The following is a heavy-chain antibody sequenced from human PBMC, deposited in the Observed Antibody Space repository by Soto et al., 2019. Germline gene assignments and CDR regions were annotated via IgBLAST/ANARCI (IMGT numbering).Heavy chain of an antibody. CDR2: IYYSGST. CDR3: ARGTWAVTTRY. D-gene: IGHD4-17*01. V-gene: IGHV4-39*01. CDR1: GGSISSSSYY. Sequence: QLQLQESGPGLVKPSETLSLTCTVSGGSISSSSYYWGWIRQPPGKGLEWIGSIYYSGSTYYNPSLKSRVTISVDTSKNQFSLKLSSVTSADTAVYYCARGTWAVTTRYWGQGTLVTVSS. J-gene: IGHJ4*02.